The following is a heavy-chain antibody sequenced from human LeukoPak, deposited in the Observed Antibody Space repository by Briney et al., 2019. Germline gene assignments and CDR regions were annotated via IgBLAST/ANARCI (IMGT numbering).Heavy chain of an antibody. J-gene: IGHJ4*02. D-gene: IGHD6-19*01. V-gene: IGHV3-33*01. CDR2: IWYDGSNK. CDR1: GFTSSSYG. Sequence: GGSLRLSCVASGFTSSSYGMQWVRQAPGKGLEWVAVIWYDGSNKYYADSVKGRFTISRDNSENTLYLQMNTLRAEDTAVYYCARVRGSGWYLDNWGQGTLVTVSS. CDR3: ARVRGSGWYLDN.